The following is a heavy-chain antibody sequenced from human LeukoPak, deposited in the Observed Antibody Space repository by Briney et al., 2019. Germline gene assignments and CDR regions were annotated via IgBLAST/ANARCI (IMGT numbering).Heavy chain of an antibody. Sequence: GGSLRLFCAASGFTFSSYEMNWVRQARGKGLEWVSYISNGGSTIYYADSVKGRFTISRDNAKNSLYLQMNSLRAEDTAVYYCARRGYDSSYYSSSAFDYWGQGTLVTVSS. V-gene: IGHV3-48*03. CDR3: ARRGYDSSYYSSSAFDY. CDR1: GFTFSSYE. D-gene: IGHD3-22*01. CDR2: ISNGGSTI. J-gene: IGHJ4*02.